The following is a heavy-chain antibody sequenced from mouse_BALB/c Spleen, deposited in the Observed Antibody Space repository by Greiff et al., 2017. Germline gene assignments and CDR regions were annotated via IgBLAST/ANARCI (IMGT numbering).Heavy chain of an antibody. V-gene: IGHV5-15*02. CDR3: ARGYYYGSGYFDV. Sequence: EVMLVESGGGLVQPGGSRKLSCAASGFTFSDYGMAWVRQAPGKGPEWVAFISNLAYSIYYADTVTGRFTISRENAKNTLYLEMSSLRSEDTAMYYCARGYYYGSGYFDVWGAGTTVTVSS. D-gene: IGHD1-1*01. J-gene: IGHJ1*01. CDR1: GFTFSDYG. CDR2: ISNLAYSI.